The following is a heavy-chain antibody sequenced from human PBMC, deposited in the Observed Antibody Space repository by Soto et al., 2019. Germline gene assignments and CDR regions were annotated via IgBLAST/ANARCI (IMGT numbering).Heavy chain of an antibody. D-gene: IGHD6-13*01. CDR3: ARDKYSSRKYYYYYGMDV. CDR1: GLTFSSYW. V-gene: IGHV3-7*05. J-gene: IGHJ6*02. CDR2: IKQDGSEK. Sequence: GGSLRLSCAASGLTFSSYWMSWVRQAPGKGLEWVANIKQDGSEKYYVDSVKGRFTISRDNAKNSLYLQMNSLRAEDTAVYYCARDKYSSRKYYYYYGMDVWGQGTTVTVSS.